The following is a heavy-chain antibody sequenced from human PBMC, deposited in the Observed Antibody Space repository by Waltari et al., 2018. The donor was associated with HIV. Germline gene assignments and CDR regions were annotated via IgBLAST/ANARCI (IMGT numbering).Heavy chain of an antibody. J-gene: IGHJ6*02. CDR2: LNPSGGAT. Sequence: GAEVKKPGASVKVSCKTSGYFFSSYYIHWVRQAPGQGLDWMGVLNPSGGATNYAQKFQGRVTMTTDTSTSTVYMELTNLRSEDTAVYYCAKDRQQYSYFGMDVWGQGTTVTVSS. D-gene: IGHD1-1*01. CDR1: GYFFSSYY. CDR3: AKDRQQYSYFGMDV. V-gene: IGHV1-46*01.